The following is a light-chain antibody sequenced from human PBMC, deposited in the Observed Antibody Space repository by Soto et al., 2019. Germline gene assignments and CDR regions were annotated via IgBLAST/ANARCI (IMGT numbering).Light chain of an antibody. CDR3: QQYNSYSYT. Sequence: DIQMTQSPSTLSASVGDRVTITCRAGQSISSWLAWYQQKPGKAPKLLIYDASSLESGVPSRLSGSGSGTEFTLTISSLQPDDFATYYCQQYNSYSYTFGQGTKLEIK. J-gene: IGKJ2*01. CDR1: QSISSW. CDR2: DAS. V-gene: IGKV1-5*01.